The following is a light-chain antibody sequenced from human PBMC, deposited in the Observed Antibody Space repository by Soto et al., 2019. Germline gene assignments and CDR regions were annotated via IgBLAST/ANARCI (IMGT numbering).Light chain of an antibody. Sequence: DIQMTQSPSTLSASAGDRVSITCRASQSISRQLAWYQQKPGKAPNLLIYQASNLETGVPSRFTGSGAGTEFTLTISSLQPDDLATYYCLQDQSYWTFGQGTKVEVK. CDR3: LQDQSYWT. V-gene: IGKV1-5*03. J-gene: IGKJ1*01. CDR2: QAS. CDR1: QSISRQ.